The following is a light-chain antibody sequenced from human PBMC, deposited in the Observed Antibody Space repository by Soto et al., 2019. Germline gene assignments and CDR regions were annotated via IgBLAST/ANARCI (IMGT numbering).Light chain of an antibody. CDR1: EGVSSSY. CDR2: GAS. J-gene: IGKJ1*01. CDR3: QQYGSSTPWT. Sequence: EIVLTQSPGTLSLSPGERATLSCRASEGVSSSYLAWYQQKPGQAPRLLIYGASSRATGVPDRFSGSGSGKDFNLTISRLEPEDFAVNYCQQYGSSTPWTFGQGTKVEIK. V-gene: IGKV3-20*01.